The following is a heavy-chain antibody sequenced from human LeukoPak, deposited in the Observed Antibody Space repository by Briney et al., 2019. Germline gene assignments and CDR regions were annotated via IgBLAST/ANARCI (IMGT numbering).Heavy chain of an antibody. CDR2: INPNSGGT. V-gene: IGHV1-2*06. Sequence: ASVKVSCKASGYTFTGYYMHWVRQAPGQGLEWMGRINPNSGGTNYAQKFQGRVTMTRDTSISTAYMELSRLRSDDTAVYYCARDYYDSYGMDVWGQGTTVTVSS. CDR3: ARDYYDSYGMDV. CDR1: GYTFTGYY. J-gene: IGHJ6*02. D-gene: IGHD3-22*01.